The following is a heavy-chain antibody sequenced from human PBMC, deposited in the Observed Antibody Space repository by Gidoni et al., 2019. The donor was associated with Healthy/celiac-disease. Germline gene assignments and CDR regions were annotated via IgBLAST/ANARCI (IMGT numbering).Heavy chain of an antibody. V-gene: IGHV4-39*01. D-gene: IGHD1-7*01. CDR1: GGSISSSSYY. CDR2: IYYSGST. CDR3: ARQGLDGPTGTTDWYFDL. J-gene: IGHJ2*01. Sequence: QLQLQESGPGLVKPSETLSLTCTVSGGSISSSSYYWGWIRQPPGKGLEWIGSIYYSGSTYYNPSLKSRVTISVDTSKNQFSLKLSSVTAADTAVYYCARQGLDGPTGTTDWYFDLWGRGTLVTVSS.